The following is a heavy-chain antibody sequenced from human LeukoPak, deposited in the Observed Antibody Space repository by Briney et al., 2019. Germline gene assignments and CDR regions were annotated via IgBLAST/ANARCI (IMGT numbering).Heavy chain of an antibody. CDR2: INTNTGNP. Sequence: ASVKVSCKGSGYTFTSYAMNWVRQAPGQGLEWMGWINTNTGNPMYAQGFTGRFVFSLDTSVSTAYLQITSLKAEDTAVYYCATNIVANNDYWGQGTLVTVSS. D-gene: IGHD5-12*01. V-gene: IGHV7-4-1*02. CDR1: GYTFTSYA. J-gene: IGHJ4*02. CDR3: ATNIVANNDY.